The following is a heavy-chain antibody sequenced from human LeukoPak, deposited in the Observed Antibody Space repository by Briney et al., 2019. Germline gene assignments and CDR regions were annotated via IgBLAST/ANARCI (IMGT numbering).Heavy chain of an antibody. D-gene: IGHD2-8*01. J-gene: IGHJ4*02. CDR2: ISGRSNHI. CDR1: GFTFSRYN. Sequence: GGSLRLSCAGSGFTFSRYNLNWFRQAPGKGLEGVSSISGRSNHIFYAGSVKGRFTISRDNAKNSHFLQMNSLRVEDTALYYCARGFRNGPFDCWGQGTLVTVSS. V-gene: IGHV3-21*04. CDR3: ARGFRNGPFDC.